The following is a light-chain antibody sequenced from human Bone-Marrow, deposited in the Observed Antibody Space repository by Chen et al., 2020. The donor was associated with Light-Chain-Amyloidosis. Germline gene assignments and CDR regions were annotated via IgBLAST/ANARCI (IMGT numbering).Light chain of an antibody. CDR3: QQRSDWPLSIT. J-gene: IGKJ5*01. CDR2: DAS. CDR1: QSGSMN. Sequence: EIVLTQSPATLSLSPGERGTLSCRTSQSGSMNLAWYQQKPGQAPRLLIYDASNRATGIPARCSGSGSGTVFTLTISSLEPEDFAVYYCQQRSDWPLSITFGQGTRLEI. V-gene: IGKV3-11*01.